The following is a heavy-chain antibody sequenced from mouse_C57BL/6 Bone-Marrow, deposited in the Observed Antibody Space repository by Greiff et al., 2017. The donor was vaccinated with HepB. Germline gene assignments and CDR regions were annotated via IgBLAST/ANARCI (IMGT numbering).Heavy chain of an antibody. Sequence: VQLKESGAELVRPGASVKLSCTASGFNIKDDYMHWVKQRPEQGLEWIGWIDPENGDTEYASKFQGKATITADTSSNTAYLQLSSLTSEDTAVYYCTQLRPLFDYWGQGTTLTVSS. CDR1: GFNIKDDY. CDR3: TQLRPLFDY. J-gene: IGHJ2*01. D-gene: IGHD3-2*02. V-gene: IGHV14-4*01. CDR2: IDPENGDT.